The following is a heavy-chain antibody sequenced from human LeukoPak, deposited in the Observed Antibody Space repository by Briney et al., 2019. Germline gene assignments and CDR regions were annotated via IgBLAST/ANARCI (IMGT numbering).Heavy chain of an antibody. D-gene: IGHD2-15*01. J-gene: IGHJ4*02. Sequence: GGSLRLSCAASGFTFSTYGMHWVRQTPGKGLDWVALISYDGSNNYYADSVKGRFTISRDNSKNTLYLQMNSLRPEDTAVYYCAKAPVTTCSGAYCYPFDYWGQGTLVTVSS. CDR1: GFTFSTYG. CDR2: ISYDGSNN. V-gene: IGHV3-30*18. CDR3: AKAPVTTCSGAYCYPFDY.